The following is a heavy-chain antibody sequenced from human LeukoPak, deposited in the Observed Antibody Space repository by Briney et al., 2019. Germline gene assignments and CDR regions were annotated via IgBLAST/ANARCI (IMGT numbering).Heavy chain of an antibody. J-gene: IGHJ4*02. CDR1: GGSFSGYY. D-gene: IGHD5-18*01. CDR2: INHSGST. CDR3: ARHTAMVTAIDY. V-gene: IGHV4-34*01. Sequence: PSETLSLTCAVYGGSFSGYYWNWIRQPPGKGLEWIGEINHSGSTNYNPSLKSRVTISVDTSKKQFSLKLNSVTAADTAVYYCARHTAMVTAIDYWGQGTLVTVSS.